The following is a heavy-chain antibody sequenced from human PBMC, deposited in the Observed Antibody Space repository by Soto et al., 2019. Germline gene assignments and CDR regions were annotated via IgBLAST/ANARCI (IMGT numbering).Heavy chain of an antibody. CDR2: IYCSGST. CDR1: GGSISSSSYY. V-gene: IGHV4-39*02. J-gene: IGHJ4*02. Sequence: SETLSLTCTVSGGSISSSSYYWGWIRQPPGKGLEWIGSIYCSGSTYYNPSLKSRVTISRDNAKNTLYLQMNSLRAEDTAVYYCVRDDFGLGIDYWGLGTLVTVSS. CDR3: VRDDFGLGIDY. D-gene: IGHD1-26*01.